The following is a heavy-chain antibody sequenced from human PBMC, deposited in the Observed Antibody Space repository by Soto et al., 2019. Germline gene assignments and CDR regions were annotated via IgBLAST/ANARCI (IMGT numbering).Heavy chain of an antibody. V-gene: IGHV3-74*01. D-gene: IGHD3-10*01. CDR2: INTDGSRT. J-gene: IGHJ5*02. Sequence: VQLVESGGGLVQPGGSLRLSCAASGFTFGNYWMHWVRQAPGKGLMWVSRINTDGSRTTYADSVKGRFAISRDNAKNTVYLQMNSLRSEDTAVYYCARVKSGSDDWFDPWGQGTLVTVSS. CDR3: ARVKSGSDDWFDP. CDR1: GFTFGNYW.